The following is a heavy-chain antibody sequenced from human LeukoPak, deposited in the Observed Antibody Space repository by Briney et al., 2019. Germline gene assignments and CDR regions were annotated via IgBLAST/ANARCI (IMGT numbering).Heavy chain of an antibody. CDR1: GGTFSSYA. CDR3: ARDSPYATFLDGAWFDP. CDR2: IIPIFGTA. J-gene: IGHJ5*02. V-gene: IGHV1-69*13. Sequence: GASVKVSCKASGGTFSSYAISWVRQAPGQGLEWMGGIIPIFGTANYAQKFQGRVTITADESTSTAYMELSSLRSDDTAVYYCARDSPYATFLDGAWFDPWGQGTLVTVSS. D-gene: IGHD2/OR15-2a*01.